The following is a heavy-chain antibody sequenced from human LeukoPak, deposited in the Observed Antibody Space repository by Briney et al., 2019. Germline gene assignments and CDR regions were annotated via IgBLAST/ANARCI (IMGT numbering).Heavy chain of an antibody. J-gene: IGHJ4*02. D-gene: IGHD3-16*02. CDR3: ARHLAGNRYVFDN. CDR2: ISSSGSTI. V-gene: IGHV3-11*01. CDR1: GFTFSDYY. Sequence: GGSLRLSCAASGFTFSDYYMSWIRQAPGKGLEWVSYISSSGSTIYYADSVKGRFTISRDNSKNTLFLHMNSLSAEDTAVYYCARHLAGNRYVFDNWGQGALVTVSS.